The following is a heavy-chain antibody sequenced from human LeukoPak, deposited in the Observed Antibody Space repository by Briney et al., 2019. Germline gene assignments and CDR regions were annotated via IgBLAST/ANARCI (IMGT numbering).Heavy chain of an antibody. D-gene: IGHD3-10*01. CDR3: AKGFRGVHVGPADY. CDR1: GFSSTTYG. V-gene: IGHV3-30*18. Sequence: GGSLRLSCAASGFSSTTYGMHWVRQAPGKGVEWVAAILYDGSKKYYADSVKGRFTISRDNSKNTLSLQMNSLSTDDTAIYYCAKGFRGVHVGPADYWGQGTLVTVSS. J-gene: IGHJ4*02. CDR2: ILYDGSKK.